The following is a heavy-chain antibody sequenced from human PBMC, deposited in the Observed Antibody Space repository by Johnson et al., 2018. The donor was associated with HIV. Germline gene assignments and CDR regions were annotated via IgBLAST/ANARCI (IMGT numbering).Heavy chain of an antibody. Sequence: VQLVESGGGLIQPGGSLRLSCAASGFTVSSNYMSWVRQAPGKGLVWVSRIIRDATTAIYADSVKGRFTISRDNAKNTLYLQMDSLRAEDTAVYYCTTGLMSAFDMWGQGTMVTVSS. V-gene: IGHV3-74*02. D-gene: IGHD3-16*01. J-gene: IGHJ3*02. CDR3: TTGLMSAFDM. CDR2: IIRDATTA. CDR1: GFTVSSNY.